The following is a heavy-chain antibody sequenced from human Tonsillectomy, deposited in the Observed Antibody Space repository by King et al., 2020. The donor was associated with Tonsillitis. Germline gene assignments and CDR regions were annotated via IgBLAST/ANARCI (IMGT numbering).Heavy chain of an antibody. CDR3: AREGGDADAFDI. CDR1: GFTFSSYE. CDR2: ISSSGRTI. J-gene: IGHJ3*02. V-gene: IGHV3-48*03. Sequence: VQLVESGGGLVQPGGSLRLSCAASGFTFSSYEMNWVRQAPGKGLEWVSFISSSGRTIYYGDSVKGRFTISRDNAKNSLYLQMNTLRAEDTAIYYCAREGGDADAFDIWRQGTMVTVSS. D-gene: IGHD5-24*01.